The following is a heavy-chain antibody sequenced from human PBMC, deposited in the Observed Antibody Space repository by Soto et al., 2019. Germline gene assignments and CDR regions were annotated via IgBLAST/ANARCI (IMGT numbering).Heavy chain of an antibody. D-gene: IGHD1-26*01. CDR1: GFTFSSYG. CDR3: ASSTTMYYFDY. Sequence: QVQLVESGGGVVQPGRSLRLSCAASGFTFSSYGMHWVRQAPGKGLEWVAVIWYDGSNKYYADSVKGRFTISRDNSQNTLYLQMNRLIAEDTAVYYCASSTTMYYFDYWVQGTLVTVSS. V-gene: IGHV3-33*01. CDR2: IWYDGSNK. J-gene: IGHJ4*02.